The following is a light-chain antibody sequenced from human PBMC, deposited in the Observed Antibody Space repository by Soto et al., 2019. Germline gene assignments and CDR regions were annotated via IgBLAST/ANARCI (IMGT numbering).Light chain of an antibody. Sequence: EIVLTQSPGTLSLSPGERATLPCRASQSVSSSYLAWYQQKPGQAPRLLIYGASSRATGIPDRFSGSGSGTDFTLTISRLEPEDFAVYYCHKYNDGPGGTFGQGTKVDIK. J-gene: IGKJ1*01. CDR1: QSVSSSY. CDR3: HKYNDGPGGT. V-gene: IGKV3-20*01. CDR2: GAS.